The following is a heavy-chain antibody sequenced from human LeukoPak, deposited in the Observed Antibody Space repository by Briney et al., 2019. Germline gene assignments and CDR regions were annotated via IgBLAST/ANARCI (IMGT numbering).Heavy chain of an antibody. V-gene: IGHV4-59*08. CDR3: ARPSRDGYVDAFDI. D-gene: IGHD5-24*01. J-gene: IGHJ3*02. CDR2: IYCSGST. CDR1: GGSISSYY. Sequence: SETLSLTCTVSGGSISSYYWSWFRQPPGKGLEWIGYIYCSGSTSYNPSLKSRVSISVDTSKNQFSLKLTSVTAADTAMYYCARPSRDGYVDAFDIWGQGTMVTVSS.